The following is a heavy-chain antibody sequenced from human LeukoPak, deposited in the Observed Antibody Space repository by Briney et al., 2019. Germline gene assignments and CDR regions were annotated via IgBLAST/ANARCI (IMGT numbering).Heavy chain of an antibody. Sequence: SETLSLTCAVYGGSFSGYYWSWIRQPPGKGLEWIGEINHSGSTNYNPSLKSRVTISVDTSKNQFSLKLSSVTAADTAVYYCARDHATVRDNWFDPWGQGTLVTVSS. J-gene: IGHJ5*02. CDR2: INHSGST. CDR3: ARDHATVRDNWFDP. CDR1: GGSFSGYY. V-gene: IGHV4-34*01. D-gene: IGHD4-11*01.